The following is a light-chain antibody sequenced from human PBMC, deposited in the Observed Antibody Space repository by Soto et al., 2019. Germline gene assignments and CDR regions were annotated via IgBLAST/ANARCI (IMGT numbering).Light chain of an antibody. J-gene: IGKJ1*01. Sequence: DIQMTQSPSTLSASVGDRITITCRASQSISNWLAWYQQKPGKAPKLLIYDASSLESGVPSRFSGSGSGTDFTLTIRSLQPEDFATYYCQQGYRTPWTFGQGTKVDIK. V-gene: IGKV1-5*01. CDR3: QQGYRTPWT. CDR2: DAS. CDR1: QSISNW.